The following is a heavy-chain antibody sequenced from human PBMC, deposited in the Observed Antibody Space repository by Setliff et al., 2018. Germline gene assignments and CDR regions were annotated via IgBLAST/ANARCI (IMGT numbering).Heavy chain of an antibody. J-gene: IGHJ3*02. D-gene: IGHD1-26*01. CDR3: ARAYYGSGSYSVVDAFDI. CDR2: VNDDGSSA. CDR1: GFTFSSYW. V-gene: IGHV3-74*03. Sequence: GGSLRLSCAASGFTFSSYWMHWVRQDPGKGLVWVSRVNDDGSSAMYADSVKGRSTMSRDNAKNTLYLQMNSLRAEDTAVYYCARAYYGSGSYSVVDAFDIWGQGTMVTV.